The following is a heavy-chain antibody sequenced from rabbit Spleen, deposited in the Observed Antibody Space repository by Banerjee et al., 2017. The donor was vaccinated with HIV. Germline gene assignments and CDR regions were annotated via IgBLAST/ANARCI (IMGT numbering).Heavy chain of an antibody. CDR1: GFSFSSGYY. CDR3: ARDTGSSFSSYGMDL. J-gene: IGHJ6*01. D-gene: IGHD8-1*01. Sequence: QEQLEESGGGLVKPGASLTLTCKASGFSFSSGYYMYWVRQAPGKGLEWIGCIATASFNTYYASWAKGRFTISKTSSTTVTLQMTSLTVADTATYFCARDTGSSFSSYGMDLWCPGTLVTVS. CDR2: IATASFNT. V-gene: IGHV1S45*01.